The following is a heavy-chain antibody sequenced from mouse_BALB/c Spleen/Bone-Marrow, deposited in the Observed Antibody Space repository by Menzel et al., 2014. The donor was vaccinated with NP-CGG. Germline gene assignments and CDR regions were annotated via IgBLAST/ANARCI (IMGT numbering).Heavy chain of an antibody. V-gene: IGHV1-4*01. CDR3: ARGKTGFYGMDY. J-gene: IGHJ4*01. CDR2: INPSSGYT. CDR1: GYTFXNYT. D-gene: IGHD4-1*01. Sequence: VQLQESGAELARPGASVKMPCKASGYTFXNYTMHWVKQRPGQGLEWIGYINPSSGYTNYNQKFKDTATLTADKSSSTAYMQLSSLTSADSAVYYCARGKTGFYGMDYWGQGASVTVSS.